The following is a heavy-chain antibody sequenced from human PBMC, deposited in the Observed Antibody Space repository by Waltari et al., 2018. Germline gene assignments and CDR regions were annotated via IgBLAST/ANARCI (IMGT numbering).Heavy chain of an antibody. CDR3: AKANLQYYFDY. J-gene: IGHJ4*02. V-gene: IGHV4-39*01. Sequence: YYNPSLKSRVTISVDTSKNQFSLKLSSVTAADTAVYYCAKANLQYYFDYWGQGTLVTVSS.